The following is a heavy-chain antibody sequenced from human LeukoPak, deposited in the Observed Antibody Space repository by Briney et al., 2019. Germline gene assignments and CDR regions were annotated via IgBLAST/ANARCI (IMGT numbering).Heavy chain of an antibody. Sequence: GGSLRLSCAASGFTFSDHYMDWVRQAPGKGLEWVGRTRNKGNSYTTEYAASVKGRFIISRDDSKNSVYLQMNSQKTEDTAMYYCARVGGSYRVGNYWGQGTLVTVSS. J-gene: IGHJ4*02. CDR3: ARVGGSYRVGNY. D-gene: IGHD1-26*01. V-gene: IGHV3-72*01. CDR2: TRNKGNSYTT. CDR1: GFTFSDHY.